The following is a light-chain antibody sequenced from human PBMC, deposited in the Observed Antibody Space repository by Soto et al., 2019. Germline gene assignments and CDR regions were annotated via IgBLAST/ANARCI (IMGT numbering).Light chain of an antibody. CDR3: QHYDSYPWT. V-gene: IGKV1-8*01. CDR1: QGISSY. Sequence: AIRMTQSPSSLSASTGDRVTITCRASQGISSYLAWYQQKPGKAPKLLIYAASTLQSGVPSRFSGSGSGTDFTLTISCLQSEDFATYYCQHYDSYPWTFVQGTKVEIK. CDR2: AAS. J-gene: IGKJ1*01.